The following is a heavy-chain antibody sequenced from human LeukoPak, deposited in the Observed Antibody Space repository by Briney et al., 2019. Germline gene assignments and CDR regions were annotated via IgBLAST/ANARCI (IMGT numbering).Heavy chain of an antibody. CDR1: GGTFSSYA. CDR3: ASSPGRQLNWNLGY. D-gene: IGHD1-1*01. CDR2: IIPIFGTA. V-gene: IGHV1-69*13. J-gene: IGHJ4*02. Sequence: SVKVSCKASGGTFSSYAISWVRQAPGQGLEWMGGIIPIFGTANYAQKFQGRVTITADESTSTAYMELSSLRSEDTAVYYCASSPGRQLNWNLGYWGQGTLVTVSS.